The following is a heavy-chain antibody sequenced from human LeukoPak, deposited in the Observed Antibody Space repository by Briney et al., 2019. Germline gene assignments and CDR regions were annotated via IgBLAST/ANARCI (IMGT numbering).Heavy chain of an antibody. CDR1: GFTFSGSA. J-gene: IGHJ4*02. CDR2: IRSKANSYAT. Sequence: RAGGSLRLSCAASGFTFSGSAIHWARQASGKGLEWVGRIRSKANSYATAYAASVEGRFTISRDDSKNTAYLQINSLKTEDTAVYYCTSSPSIAATGTKWGFEYWGQGTLVTVSS. CDR3: TSSPSIAATGTKWGFEY. D-gene: IGHD6-13*01. V-gene: IGHV3-73*01.